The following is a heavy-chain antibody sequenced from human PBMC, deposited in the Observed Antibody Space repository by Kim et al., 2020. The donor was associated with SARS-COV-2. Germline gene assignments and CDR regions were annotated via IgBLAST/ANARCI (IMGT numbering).Heavy chain of an antibody. CDR2: ISSNGYYI. Sequence: LSLTCAASGFTFSSYTMNWVRQAPGKGLEWVSGISSNGYYIYYAESLRDRITISRDNAKSSLFLQINSLRAEDTAVYYCAREGGRERDSSSDWFDPW. J-gene: IGHJ5*02. CDR3: AREGGRERDSSSDWFDP. D-gene: IGHD6-6*01. CDR1: GFTFSSYT. V-gene: IGHV3-21*06.